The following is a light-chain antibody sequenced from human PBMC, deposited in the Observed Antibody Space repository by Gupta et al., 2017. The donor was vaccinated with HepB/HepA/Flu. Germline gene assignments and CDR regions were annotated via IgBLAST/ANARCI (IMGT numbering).Light chain of an antibody. CDR3: QQYNSYPYT. CDR2: KAS. J-gene: IGKJ2*01. Sequence: DIQMTQSPSTLSASVGDRVTITCRASQSISSWLAWYQQKPGRAPKLLIYKASSLESGVPSRFSGSGSGTEFTLTISSLQPDDFATYYCQQYNSYPYTFGQGTKLEIK. CDR1: QSISSW. V-gene: IGKV1-5*03.